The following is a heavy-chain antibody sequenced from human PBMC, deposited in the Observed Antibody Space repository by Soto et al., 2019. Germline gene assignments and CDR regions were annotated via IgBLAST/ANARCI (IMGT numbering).Heavy chain of an antibody. CDR1: GGTFSSYP. CDR3: ARGVVDASGYDYYYMDV. D-gene: IGHD2-8*02. CDR2: IIPILGIA. V-gene: IGHV1-69*04. Sequence: ASVKVSCKASGGTFSSYPISWVRQAPGQGLEWMGRIIPILGIANYAQKFQGRVTITADKSTSTAYMELSSLRSEDTAVYYCARGVVDASGYDYYYMDVWGKGTTVTVSS. J-gene: IGHJ6*03.